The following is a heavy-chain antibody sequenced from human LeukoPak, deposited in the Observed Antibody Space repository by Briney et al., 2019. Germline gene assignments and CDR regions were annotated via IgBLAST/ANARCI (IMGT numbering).Heavy chain of an antibody. CDR2: IYYSGST. CDR1: GGSISGSY. J-gene: IGHJ4*01. CDR3: ARGSGAFDD. V-gene: IGHV4-59*01. Sequence: SETLSLTCTVSGGSISGSYWSWIRQPPGKGLEWIGYIYYSGSTNYNPSLKSRVTISVDTSKNQFSLKLNSVTAADTAVYNCARGSGAFDDWGHVSLVTVSS.